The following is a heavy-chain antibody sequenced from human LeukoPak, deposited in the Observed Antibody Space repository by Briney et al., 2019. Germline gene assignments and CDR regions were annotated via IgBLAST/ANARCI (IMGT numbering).Heavy chain of an antibody. D-gene: IGHD3-10*01. CDR3: ARDSEGSYFDY. CDR2: ISYDGSNK. Sequence: GGSLRLSCAASGFTFSSYAMRWVRQAPGKGLEWVAVISYDGSNKYYADSVKGRFTISRDNSKNTLYLQMNSLRAEDTAVYYCARDSEGSYFDYWGQGTLVTVSS. CDR1: GFTFSSYA. V-gene: IGHV3-30-3*01. J-gene: IGHJ4*02.